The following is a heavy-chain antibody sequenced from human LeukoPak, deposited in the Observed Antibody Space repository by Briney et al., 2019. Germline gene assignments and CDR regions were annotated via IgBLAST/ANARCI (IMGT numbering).Heavy chain of an antibody. CDR2: ISWNSGSI. V-gene: IGHV3-9*01. Sequence: PGGSLRLSCAASGFTFDDYAMYWVRQAPGKGLEWVSGISWNSGSIDYADSVKGRFTISRDNAKNSLYLQMNSLRAEDTALYYCAKFDSYYGMDVWGQGTTVAVSS. CDR1: GFTFDDYA. J-gene: IGHJ6*02. CDR3: AKFDSYYGMDV.